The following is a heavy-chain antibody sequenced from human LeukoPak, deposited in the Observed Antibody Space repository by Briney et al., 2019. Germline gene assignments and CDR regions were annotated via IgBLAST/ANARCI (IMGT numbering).Heavy chain of an antibody. CDR1: GFTFSSYA. V-gene: IGHV3-23*01. CDR2: ISGSGDNT. Sequence: GGSLRLSCAASGFTFSSYAMSWVRQAPGKGQEWVSSISGSGDNTYYADSVKDRFSISRDNSKTTVSLQMNSLRAEDTAVYYCAKGRGTAVTSAANYWGQGTLVTVSS. CDR3: AKGRGTAVTSAANY. J-gene: IGHJ4*02. D-gene: IGHD4-17*01.